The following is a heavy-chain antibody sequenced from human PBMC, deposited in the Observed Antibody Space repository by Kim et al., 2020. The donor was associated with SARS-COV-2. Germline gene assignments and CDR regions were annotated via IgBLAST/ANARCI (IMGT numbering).Heavy chain of an antibody. D-gene: IGHD3-10*01. CDR3: ARDLEKVRGVIIRRGPYYYYGMDV. Sequence: SVKVSCKASGGTFSSYAISWVRQAPGQGLEWMGGIIPIFGTANYAQKFQGRVTITADESTSTAYMELSSLRSEDTAVYYCARDLEKVRGVIIRRGPYYYYGMDVWGQGTTVTVSS. CDR1: GGTFSSYA. V-gene: IGHV1-69*13. J-gene: IGHJ6*02. CDR2: IIPIFGTA.